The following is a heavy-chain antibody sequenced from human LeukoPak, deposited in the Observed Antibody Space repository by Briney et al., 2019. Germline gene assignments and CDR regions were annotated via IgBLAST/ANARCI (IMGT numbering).Heavy chain of an antibody. CDR2: ISAYNGNT. V-gene: IGHV1-18*01. D-gene: IGHD1-26*01. CDR1: GYTFTSYG. CDR3: ARDRAISGSYPPPPIDY. J-gene: IGHJ4*02. Sequence: ASVKVSCKASGYTFTSYGISWVRQAPGQGLEWMGWISAYNGNTNYAQKLQGRVTMTTDTSTSTAYMELRSLRSDDTAVYYCARDRAISGSYPPPPIDYWGQGTLVTVSS.